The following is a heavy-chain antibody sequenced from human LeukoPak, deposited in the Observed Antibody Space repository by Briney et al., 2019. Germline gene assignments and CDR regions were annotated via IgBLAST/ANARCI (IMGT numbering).Heavy chain of an antibody. CDR1: GFSVSTKY. CDR2: LYSGSST. J-gene: IGHJ2*01. CDR3: ARVGDHYHWYLDV. D-gene: IGHD3-10*01. Sequence: GGSLRLSCEASGFSVSTKYMNWVRQAPGKGLEWVSILYSGSSTYYTDSVKGRLTVSRDDSKNTLYLHMNSLGVEDTAVYYCARVGDHYHWYLDVWGRGTLVTVSS. V-gene: IGHV3-53*01.